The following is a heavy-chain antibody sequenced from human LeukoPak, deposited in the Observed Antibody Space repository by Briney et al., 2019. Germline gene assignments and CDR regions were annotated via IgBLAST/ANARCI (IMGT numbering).Heavy chain of an antibody. V-gene: IGHV5-51*01. CDR2: IYPGDSDT. CDR3: ARLFTLVGRHGLDV. CDR1: GYSFTDYW. J-gene: IGHJ6*02. Sequence: GESLKISCKSFGYSFTDYWVAWVRQMPGKGPEWMGIIYPGDSDTRYSPSFQGQVTISADRSAATAFLHVNSLKASDTAIYYCARLFTLVGRHGLDVWGQGTTVTVSS. D-gene: IGHD1-26*01.